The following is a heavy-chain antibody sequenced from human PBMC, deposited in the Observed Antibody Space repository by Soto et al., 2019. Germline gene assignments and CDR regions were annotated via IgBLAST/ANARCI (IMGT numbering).Heavy chain of an antibody. Sequence: ASVKVSCKASGYTLTSYDGNWVRQATGQGLEWMGWMNPNSGNTGYAQKFQGRVTMTRNTSISTAYMELSSLRSEDTAVYYCARGELKVVAATHIMDVWGKGTTVTVSS. D-gene: IGHD2-15*01. J-gene: IGHJ6*03. CDR1: GYTLTSYD. CDR2: MNPNSGNT. V-gene: IGHV1-8*01. CDR3: ARGELKVVAATHIMDV.